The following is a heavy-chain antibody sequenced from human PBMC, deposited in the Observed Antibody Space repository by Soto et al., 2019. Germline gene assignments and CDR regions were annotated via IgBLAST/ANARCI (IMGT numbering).Heavy chain of an antibody. CDR3: ARVEVAATQPFDY. CDR1: GGTFSSYT. CDR2: IIPIFGIA. D-gene: IGHD2-15*01. Sequence: ASVKVSCKASGGTFSSYTISWVRQAPGQGLEWMGRIIPIFGIANYAQKFQGRVTITADKSTSTAYMELSSLRSEDTAVYYCARVEVAATQPFDYWGQGTLVTVSS. V-gene: IGHV1-69*02. J-gene: IGHJ4*02.